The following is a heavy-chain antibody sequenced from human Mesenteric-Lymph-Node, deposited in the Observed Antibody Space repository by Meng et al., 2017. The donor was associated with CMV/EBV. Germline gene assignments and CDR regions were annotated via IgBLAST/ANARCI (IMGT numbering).Heavy chain of an antibody. CDR1: GFALSLYS. D-gene: IGHD2/OR15-2a*01. CDR2: SNTDGSTT. Sequence: GESLKISCAASGFALSLYSMRWVRQAPGKGLVWVSRSNTDGSTTSYADSVKGRFTISRDNAKNTLFLQMDSLRAEDTAVYYCTRDSKYAFHIWGQGTVVTVSS. J-gene: IGHJ3*02. V-gene: IGHV3-74*01. CDR3: TRDSKYAFHI.